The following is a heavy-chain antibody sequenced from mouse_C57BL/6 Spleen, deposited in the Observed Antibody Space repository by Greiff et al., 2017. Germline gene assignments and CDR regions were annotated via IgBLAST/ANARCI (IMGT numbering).Heavy chain of an antibody. Sequence: QVQLQQPGAELVKPGASVKLSCKASGYTFTSYWMQWVKQRPGQGLEWIGEIDPSDSYTNYNQKFKGKATLTVDTSSSTAYMQLSSLTSEDSAVYYCARPKSNYGVYYFDYWGQGTTLTVSS. CDR3: ARPKSNYGVYYFDY. V-gene: IGHV1-50*01. D-gene: IGHD2-5*01. J-gene: IGHJ2*01. CDR2: IDPSDSYT. CDR1: GYTFTSYW.